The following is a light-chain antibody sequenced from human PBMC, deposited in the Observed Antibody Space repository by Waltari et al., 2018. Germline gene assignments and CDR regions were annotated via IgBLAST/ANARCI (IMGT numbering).Light chain of an antibody. CDR3: QKYGTLPAT. V-gene: IGKV3-20*01. CDR2: DAS. Sequence: DIVLTQSPGPLALSPGYRATLSCRSSQSVSRTLAWYQQKPGQAPRLLIYDASSRATGIPDRFSGSGSGTDFSLTISRLEPEDFAVYYCQKYGTLPATFGQGTKVEIK. J-gene: IGKJ1*01. CDR1: QSVSRT.